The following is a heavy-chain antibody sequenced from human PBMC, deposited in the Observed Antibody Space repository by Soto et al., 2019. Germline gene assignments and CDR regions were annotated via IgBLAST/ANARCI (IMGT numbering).Heavy chain of an antibody. CDR3: AKDRGDPETYGGSYGFDY. CDR2: INTSSGRT. D-gene: IGHD1-26*01. CDR1: GFTFSTYA. Sequence: EVHLLESGGGLVQPGGSLRLSCAASGFTFSTYAMSWVRQAPGKGLEWVSTINTSSGRTYYADSVKGRFTISRDNSKITLSLQMKSLRAEDTAMYYCAKDRGDPETYGGSYGFDYWGQGTLVTLSS. J-gene: IGHJ4*02. V-gene: IGHV3-23*01.